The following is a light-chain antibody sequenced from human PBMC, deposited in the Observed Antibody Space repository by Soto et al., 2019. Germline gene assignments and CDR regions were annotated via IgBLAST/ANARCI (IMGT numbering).Light chain of an antibody. CDR2: SAS. CDR1: QGISNY. Sequence: DIQMTQSPSSLSASVGDRVTITCRSSQGISNYLAWYQQKPGKGPKLLIYSASTLQSGIPSRFSPSGSGTDFSPTISSLQIEDVETYYYQEYNSALLTFGPGNKVDIK. V-gene: IGKV1-27*01. CDR3: QEYNSALLT. J-gene: IGKJ3*01.